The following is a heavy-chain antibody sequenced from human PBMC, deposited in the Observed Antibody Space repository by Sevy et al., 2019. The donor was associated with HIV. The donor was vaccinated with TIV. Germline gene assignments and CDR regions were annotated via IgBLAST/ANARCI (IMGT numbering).Heavy chain of an antibody. CDR1: GYTFTSYG. CDR3: ARVSIVVVVAATPPSWFDP. Sequence: ASVKVSCKASGYTFTSYGISWVRQAPGQGLEWMGWISAYNGNTNYAQKLQGRVTMTTDTSTSTAYMELRSLRSEDTAVYYCARVSIVVVVAATPPSWFDPWGQGTLVTVSS. D-gene: IGHD2-15*01. V-gene: IGHV1-18*01. J-gene: IGHJ5*02. CDR2: ISAYNGNT.